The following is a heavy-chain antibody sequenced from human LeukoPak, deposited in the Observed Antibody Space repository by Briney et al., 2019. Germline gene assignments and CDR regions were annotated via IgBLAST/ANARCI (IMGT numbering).Heavy chain of an antibody. V-gene: IGHV3-23*01. CDR1: GFTFSSYA. CDR2: ISGSGGST. D-gene: IGHD6-19*01. Sequence: QTGGSLRLSCAASGFTFSSYAMSWVRQAPGKGLEWVSAISGSGGSTYYADSVKGRFTISRDNSKNTLYLQMNSLRAEDTAVYYCAKVSTTYSGGWYPYFDYWGQGTLVAVSS. J-gene: IGHJ4*02. CDR3: AKVSTTYSGGWYPYFDY.